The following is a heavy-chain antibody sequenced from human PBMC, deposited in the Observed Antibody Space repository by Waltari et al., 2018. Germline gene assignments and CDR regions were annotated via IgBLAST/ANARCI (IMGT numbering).Heavy chain of an antibody. J-gene: IGHJ4*02. Sequence: EVQLVQSGAEVKKPGESLKISCKGSGYSFSNYWIAWVGQMPGKGLEWMGVIYPGDSDTRYSPSFQGQVTISADKSISTAYLQWSSLRASDSAMYYCARVVAAIGVPDYWGQGTQVTVSS. D-gene: IGHD2-15*01. V-gene: IGHV5-51*03. CDR3: ARVVAAIGVPDY. CDR1: GYSFSNYW. CDR2: IYPGDSDT.